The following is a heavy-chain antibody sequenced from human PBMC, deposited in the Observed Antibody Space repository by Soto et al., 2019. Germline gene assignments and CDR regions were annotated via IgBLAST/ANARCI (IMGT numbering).Heavy chain of an antibody. CDR2: IIPSFGTS. V-gene: IGHV1-69*12. CDR3: ASGPRLDASSQDAFDI. Sequence: QVQLVQSGAEVKKPGSSVKVSCKASGGTFSSYAISWVRQAPGQWLAWMGGIIPSFGTSNYAQKFQGRVTVTADESTSRAYMELSSLSSEEPAVYYCASGPRLDASSQDAFDIWGQGTMVTVYS. CDR1: GGTFSSYA. D-gene: IGHD3-22*01. J-gene: IGHJ3*02.